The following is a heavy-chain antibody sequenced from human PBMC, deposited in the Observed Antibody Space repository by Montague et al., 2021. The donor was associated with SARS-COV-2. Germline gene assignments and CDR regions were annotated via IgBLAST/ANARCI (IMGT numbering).Heavy chain of an antibody. D-gene: IGHD3-10*01. CDR3: ATLARGLFDHGMDV. J-gene: IGHJ6*02. CDR2: ITSDGGII. CDR1: GFTFSGHE. Sequence: SLRLSCAASGFTFSGHEVNWVRQAPGKGLEWVSYITSDGGIIYYADLVEGRFTISRDNAKNSLYLHMNSLRVGDTAVYYCATLARGLFDHGMDVWGQGTTVTVSS. V-gene: IGHV3-48*03.